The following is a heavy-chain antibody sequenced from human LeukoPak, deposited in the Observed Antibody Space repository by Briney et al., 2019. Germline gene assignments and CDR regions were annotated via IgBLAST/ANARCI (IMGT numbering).Heavy chain of an antibody. CDR2: IIPIFGTA. J-gene: IGHJ4*02. Sequence: ASVNVSCKASGGTFSSYAISWVRQAPGQGLEWMGGIIPIFGTANYAQKFQGRVTITTDESTSTAYMELSSLRSEDTAVYYCARGEGYGPGGIRALDYWGQGTLVTVSS. CDR3: ARGEGYGPGGIRALDY. V-gene: IGHV1-69*05. D-gene: IGHD3-10*01. CDR1: GGTFSSYA.